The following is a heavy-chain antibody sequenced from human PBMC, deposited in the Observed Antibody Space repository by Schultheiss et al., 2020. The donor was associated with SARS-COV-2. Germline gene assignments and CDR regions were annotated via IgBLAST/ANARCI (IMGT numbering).Heavy chain of an antibody. CDR1: GGSISSGGYS. CDR2: IYHSGST. CDR3: ARGEYDYIWGSYPAAGAFDI. Sequence: SETLSLTCAVSGGSISSGGYSWSWIRQPPGKGLEWIGYIYHSGSTYYNPSLKSRVTISVDRSKNQFSLKLSSVTAADTAMYYCARGEYDYIWGSYPAAGAFDIWGQGTMVTVSS. D-gene: IGHD3-16*02. J-gene: IGHJ3*02. V-gene: IGHV4-30-2*01.